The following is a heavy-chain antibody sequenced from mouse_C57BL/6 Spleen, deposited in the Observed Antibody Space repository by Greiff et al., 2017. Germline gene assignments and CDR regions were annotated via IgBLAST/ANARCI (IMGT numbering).Heavy chain of an antibody. CDR1: GYSFTGYY. J-gene: IGHJ1*03. V-gene: IGHV1-42*01. CDR3: ARAGPHYYGSSYWYFDV. D-gene: IGHD1-1*01. CDR2: INPSTGGT. Sequence: EVQLQQSGPELVKPGASVKISCKASGYSFTGYYMNWVKQSPEKSLEWIGEINPSTGGTTYNQKFKAKATLTVDKSSSTAYMQLKSLTSEDSAVYYCARAGPHYYGSSYWYFDVWGTGTTVTVSS.